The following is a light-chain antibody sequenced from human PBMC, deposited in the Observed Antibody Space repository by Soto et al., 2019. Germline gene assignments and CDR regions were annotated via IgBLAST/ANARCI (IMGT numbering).Light chain of an antibody. J-gene: IGKJ1*01. CDR2: GAS. Sequence: EIVMAQSPVTLSVSPGYRATLSCKASQMVSSKLAWYQQKPGQTPRLLIYGASTRATGTPARFSGSGSGTEFTLTISSRQSEDFAVYYCQQYNNGSPRTFGQGTKVDI. V-gene: IGKV3-15*01. CDR1: QMVSSK. CDR3: QQYNNGSPRT.